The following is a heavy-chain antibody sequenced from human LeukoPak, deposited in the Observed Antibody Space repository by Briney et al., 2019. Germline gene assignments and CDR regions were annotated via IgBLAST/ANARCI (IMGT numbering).Heavy chain of an antibody. CDR2: IHPSTGNP. D-gene: IGHD3-16*02. Sequence: ASVKVSCKASGYSFTNYDINWVRQATGQGLEWMGWIHPSTGNPTYAQGFTGRFVFSLDTSASTTYLQISSLKAEDTAVYYCARAYQRLGELSLPDYWGQGTLVTVSS. J-gene: IGHJ4*02. CDR3: ARAYQRLGELSLPDY. CDR1: GYSFTNYD. V-gene: IGHV7-4-1*02.